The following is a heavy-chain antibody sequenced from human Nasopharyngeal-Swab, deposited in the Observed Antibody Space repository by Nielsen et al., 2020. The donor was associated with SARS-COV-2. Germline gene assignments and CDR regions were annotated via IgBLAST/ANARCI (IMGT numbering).Heavy chain of an antibody. CDR2: ISSSGSTI. V-gene: IGHV3-11*04. D-gene: IGHD3-22*01. CDR1: GFTFSDYY. Sequence: GSLKISCAASGFTFSDYYMSWIRQAPGKGLEWVSYISSSGSTIYYADSVKGRFTISRDNAKNSLYLQMNSLRAEDTAVYYCASPVYYDSSGYQHYFDYWGQGTLVTVSS. J-gene: IGHJ4*02. CDR3: ASPVYYDSSGYQHYFDY.